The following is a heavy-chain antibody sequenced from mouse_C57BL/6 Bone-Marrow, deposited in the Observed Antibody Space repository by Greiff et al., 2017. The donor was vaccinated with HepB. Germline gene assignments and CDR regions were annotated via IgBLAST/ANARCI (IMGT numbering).Heavy chain of an antibody. CDR2: ISGGGGNT. V-gene: IGHV5-9*01. CDR3: ARPFQITTVVATKDYAMDY. J-gene: IGHJ4*01. CDR1: GFTFSSYT. Sequence: EVKLMESGGGLVKPGGSLKLSCAASGFTFSSYTMSWVRQTPEKRLEWVATISGGGGNTYYPDSVKGRFTISRDNAKNTLYLQMSSLRSEDTALYYCARPFQITTVVATKDYAMDYWGQGTSVTVSS. D-gene: IGHD1-1*01.